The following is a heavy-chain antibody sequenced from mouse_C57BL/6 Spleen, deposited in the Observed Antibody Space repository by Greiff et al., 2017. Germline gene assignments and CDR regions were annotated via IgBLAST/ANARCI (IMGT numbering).Heavy chain of an antibody. Sequence: EVQRVESGEGLVKPGGSLKLSCAASGFTFSSYAMSWVRQTPEKRLEWVAYISSGGDYTYYADTVKGRFTISRDNAKNTLYLQMSSLNSEDTAMYYYTRGSPIYYDSSSYDMDYWGQGTSVTVSS. CDR1: GFTFSSYA. V-gene: IGHV5-9-1*02. CDR2: ISSGGDYT. J-gene: IGHJ4*01. D-gene: IGHD1-1*01. CDR3: TRGSPIYYDSSSYDMDY.